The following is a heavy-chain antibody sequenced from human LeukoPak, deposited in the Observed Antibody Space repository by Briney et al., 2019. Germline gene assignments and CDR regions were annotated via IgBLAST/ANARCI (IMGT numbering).Heavy chain of an antibody. Sequence: PSETLSLTCTVSGGSISSYYWTWIRQPAGKGLEWIGRIYASGSTNYNPSLKSRVTMSVDTSKNQFSLKLTSVTAADTAVYYCARVPHDYGDPWAFDIWGQGTMVTVSS. V-gene: IGHV4-4*07. D-gene: IGHD4-17*01. CDR1: GGSISSYY. CDR2: IYASGST. J-gene: IGHJ3*02. CDR3: ARVPHDYGDPWAFDI.